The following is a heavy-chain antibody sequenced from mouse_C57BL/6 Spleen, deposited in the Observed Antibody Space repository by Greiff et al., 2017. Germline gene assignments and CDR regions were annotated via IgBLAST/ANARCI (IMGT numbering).Heavy chain of an antibody. CDR3: AREDRDYFDY. J-gene: IGHJ2*01. Sequence: VQLQHSGAELVKPGASVKISCKASGYAFNSYWMNWVKQRPGQGLEWIGQIYPGDGETNYTGKFKGKATLTADKSSSTAYMQLSSLTSEDSAVDFCAREDRDYFDYWGQGTTLTVSS. D-gene: IGHD2-14*01. CDR1: GYAFNSYW. CDR2: IYPGDGET. V-gene: IGHV1-80*01.